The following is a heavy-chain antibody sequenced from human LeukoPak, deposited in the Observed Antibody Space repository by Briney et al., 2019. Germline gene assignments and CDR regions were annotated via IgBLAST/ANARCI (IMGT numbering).Heavy chain of an antibody. J-gene: IGHJ4*02. Sequence: GGSLRLSCAASGFTFSSYAMRWVRQAPGKGLEWVSAISGSGGSTYYAGSVKGRFTISRDNTKNTLYLQMSSLRAEDTAVYYCAKSPEYSSGWFDYWGQGTLVTVSS. V-gene: IGHV3-23*01. CDR1: GFTFSSYA. CDR3: AKSPEYSSGWFDY. CDR2: ISGSGGST. D-gene: IGHD6-19*01.